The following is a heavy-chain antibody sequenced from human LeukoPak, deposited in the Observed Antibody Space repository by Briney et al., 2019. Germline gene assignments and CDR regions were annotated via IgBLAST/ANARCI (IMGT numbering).Heavy chain of an antibody. CDR2: IINNTYGGTT. V-gene: IGHV3-15*01. D-gene: IGHD5-24*01. J-gene: IGHJ4*02. CDR3: TTIRDLDY. Sequence: GGSLRLSCAASGFTFNNAWMSWVRQAPGKGLEWVGRIINNTYGGTTNYAAPVKGRFTISRDDSKSMLYLQMNSLKIEDTAVYYCTTIRDLDYWGQGTLVTVSS. CDR1: GFTFNNAW.